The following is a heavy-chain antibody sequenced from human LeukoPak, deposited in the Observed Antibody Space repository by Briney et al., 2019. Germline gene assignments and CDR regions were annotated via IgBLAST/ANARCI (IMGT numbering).Heavy chain of an antibody. V-gene: IGHV4-61*02. CDR2: MYIGGRT. CDR3: GSLQQIRGLSVFDF. Sequence: SQTLSLTCTVTGTSIRSGSYYWNWIRQAAGKGLEWIGRMYIGGRTTYNPSLKSRVTISVDTSKNQFSLKLSSVTAADTAVYFCGSLQQIRGLSVFDFWGQGALVTVSS. CDR1: GTSIRSGSYY. J-gene: IGHJ4*02. D-gene: IGHD3-10*01.